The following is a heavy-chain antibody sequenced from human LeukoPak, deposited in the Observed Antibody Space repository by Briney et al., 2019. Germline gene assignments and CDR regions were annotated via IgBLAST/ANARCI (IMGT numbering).Heavy chain of an antibody. V-gene: IGHV4-39*01. CDR3: ARLSGTHYEAIDY. CDR2: IYYNGGA. D-gene: IGHD1-14*01. Sequence: PSETLSLTCTVSGGSITSGSYYWGWLRQPPGKGLEWIGSIYYNGGAYYNPSLKSRVTISVDTSKNQFSLKLSSVTAADMAVYYCARLSGTHYEAIDYWGQGTLVTVSS. CDR1: GGSITSGSYY. J-gene: IGHJ4*02.